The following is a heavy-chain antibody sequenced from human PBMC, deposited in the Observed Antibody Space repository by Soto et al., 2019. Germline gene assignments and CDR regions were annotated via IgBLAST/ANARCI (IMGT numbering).Heavy chain of an antibody. CDR2: ISYDGGNK. CDR1: GFTFSSYG. CDR3: AKAIRAYSSGWSPNWFDP. V-gene: IGHV3-30*18. D-gene: IGHD6-19*01. J-gene: IGHJ5*02. Sequence: RRLSCAASGFTFSSYGMHWVRQAPGKGLEWVAVISYDGGNKYYAGSVKGRFTISRDNSKNTLYLQMNSLRAEDTAVYYCAKAIRAYSSGWSPNWFDPWGQGTLVTVSS.